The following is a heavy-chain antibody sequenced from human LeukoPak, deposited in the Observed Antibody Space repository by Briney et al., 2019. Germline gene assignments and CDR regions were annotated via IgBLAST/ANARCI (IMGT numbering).Heavy chain of an antibody. D-gene: IGHD3-22*01. CDR3: ARVPLNYYDSSGYLNHFDS. CDR1: GGSISSYY. CDR2: IYYSGST. J-gene: IGHJ4*02. V-gene: IGHV4-59*01. Sequence: SETLSLTCTVSGGSISSYYWSWIRQPPGQGLEWIGYIYYSGSTKYKPSLKSRATIFVDTSKNQFSLRLSSVTAADTAVYYCARVPLNYYDSSGYLNHFDSWGQGTLVTVSS.